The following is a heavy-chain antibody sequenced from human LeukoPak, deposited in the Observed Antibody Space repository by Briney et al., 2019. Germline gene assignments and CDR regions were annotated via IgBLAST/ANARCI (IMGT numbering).Heavy chain of an antibody. D-gene: IGHD3-9*01. CDR2: IYYSGST. CDR1: GGSISSSSYY. J-gene: IGHJ4*02. V-gene: IGHV4-39*01. Sequence: SETLSLTCTVSGGSISSSSYYWGWLRQPPGTGLEWLGSIYYSGSTYYNPSLKSRVTISVDTYKNQFSLKLSSVTAADTAVYYCARHYKPYYDILTGYHDYWGQGTLVTVSS. CDR3: ARHYKPYYDILTGYHDY.